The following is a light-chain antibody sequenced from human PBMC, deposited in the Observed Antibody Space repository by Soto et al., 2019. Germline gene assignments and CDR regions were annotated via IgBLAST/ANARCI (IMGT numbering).Light chain of an antibody. CDR2: GAS. V-gene: IGKV3-15*01. CDR3: QQYNNWPFT. J-gene: IGKJ5*01. Sequence: EIVMTQSPATLSVSPGERATLSCRASQSVSNNLAWYQQKPGQGPRLLIYGASTRATGIPARFSGSGSGTEFTLTISSLQSEDFAVYYCQQYNNWPFTFGQGTRLEI. CDR1: QSVSNN.